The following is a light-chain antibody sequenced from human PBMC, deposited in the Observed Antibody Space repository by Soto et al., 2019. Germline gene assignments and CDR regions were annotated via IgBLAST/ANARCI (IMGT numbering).Light chain of an antibody. CDR1: QGISSY. V-gene: IGKV1-39*01. Sequence: IPMTQSPSSFSASTGDRVTITCRASQGISSYLNWYQQKPGEAPNLLIYAASSLQSGVPSRFSGSGSGTDFTLTISSLQPEDFATYYCQQSYSTPLTFGGGTKVDIK. CDR3: QQSYSTPLT. CDR2: AAS. J-gene: IGKJ4*01.